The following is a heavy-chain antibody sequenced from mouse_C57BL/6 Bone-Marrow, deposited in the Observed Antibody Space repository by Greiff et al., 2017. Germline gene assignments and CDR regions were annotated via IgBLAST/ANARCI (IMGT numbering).Heavy chain of an antibody. CDR2: IYPGSGST. D-gene: IGHD2-4*01. J-gene: IGHJ1*03. CDR1: GYTFTSYW. Sequence: QVQLQQPGAELVKPRASVKMSCKASGYTFTSYWITWVKQRPGQGLEWIGDIYPGSGSTNYNEKFKSKATLTVDTSSSTAYMQRSSLTSEDSAVYYCAREGIYYDYHWYFDVWGTGTTVTVSS. V-gene: IGHV1-55*01. CDR3: AREGIYYDYHWYFDV.